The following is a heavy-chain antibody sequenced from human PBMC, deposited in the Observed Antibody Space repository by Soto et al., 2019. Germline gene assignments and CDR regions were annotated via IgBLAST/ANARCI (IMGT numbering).Heavy chain of an antibody. D-gene: IGHD3-22*01. V-gene: IGHV1-69*06. CDR1: GGTFSSYA. Sequence: SVKVSCKASGGTFSSYAISWVRQAPGQGLEWMGGIIPIFGTANYAQKFQGRVTITADKSTSTAYMELSSLRSEDTAVYYCAISTTYYYDSSGYFPRYWGQGTLVTVS. J-gene: IGHJ4*02. CDR3: AISTTYYYDSSGYFPRY. CDR2: IIPIFGTA.